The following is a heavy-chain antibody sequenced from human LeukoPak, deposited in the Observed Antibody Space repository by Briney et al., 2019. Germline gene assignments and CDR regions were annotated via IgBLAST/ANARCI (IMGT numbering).Heavy chain of an antibody. V-gene: IGHV4-4*02. J-gene: IGHJ2*01. CDR2: IYDSGST. CDR1: GGSISSNSR. CDR3: AGSGNAWYFDL. D-gene: IGHD4-23*01. Sequence: SGSLTLTCAASGGSISSNSRQCWVRQPPGRGLEWTVEIYDSGSTNYTESLKSRVTISIDKSKNQFSLRMSTVTAADTAVYYWAGSGNAWYFDLWGRGTLVTVSS.